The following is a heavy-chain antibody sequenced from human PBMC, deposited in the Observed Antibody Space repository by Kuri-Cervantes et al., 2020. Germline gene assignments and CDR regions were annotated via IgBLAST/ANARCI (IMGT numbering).Heavy chain of an antibody. CDR1: GGSISSGSYY. J-gene: IGHJ6*02. Sequence: SCTVSGGSISSGSYYWSWIRQPAGKGLEWIGRIYTSGSTNYNPSLKSRVTISVDTSKNQFSLKLSSVTAADTAVYYCARSYCSSTSCHYYYYYGMDVWGQGTTVTVSS. V-gene: IGHV4-61*02. D-gene: IGHD2-2*01. CDR2: IYTSGST. CDR3: ARSYCSSTSCHYYYYYGMDV.